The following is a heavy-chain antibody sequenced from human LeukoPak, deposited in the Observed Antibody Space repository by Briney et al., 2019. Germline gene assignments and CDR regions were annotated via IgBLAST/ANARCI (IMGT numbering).Heavy chain of an antibody. V-gene: IGHV4-4*02. CDR3: ARSGYYYDSLDY. D-gene: IGHD3-22*01. CDR1: GGSISSSNW. CDR2: IYHSGST. J-gene: IGHJ4*02. Sequence: PSETLSLTCAVSGGSISSSNWWSWVRQPPGKGLEWIGEIYHSGSTNYNPSLKSRVTISVDTSKNQFSLKLSSVTAADTAVYYCARSGYYYDSLDYWGQGALVTVSS.